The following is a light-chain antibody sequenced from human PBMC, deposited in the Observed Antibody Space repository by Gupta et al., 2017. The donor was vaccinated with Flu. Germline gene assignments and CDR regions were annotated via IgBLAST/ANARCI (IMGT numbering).Light chain of an antibody. CDR1: QYIGSW. J-gene: IGKJ1*01. Sequence: GDRITITCRASQYIGSWLAWYRQRPGRAPELLVYAASSWLSGVPSRFRGSGSGTDFTLTINGLQPEDLATYYCQQDDSCPRTFGQGTTVEIK. CDR3: QQDDSCPRT. V-gene: IGKV1-12*01. CDR2: AAS.